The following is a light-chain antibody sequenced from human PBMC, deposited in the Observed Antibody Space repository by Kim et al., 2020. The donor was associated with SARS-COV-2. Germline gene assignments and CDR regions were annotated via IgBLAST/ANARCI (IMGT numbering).Light chain of an antibody. CDR3: QAWDSGTWV. J-gene: IGLJ3*02. CDR1: KLGDKY. Sequence: SYELTQPPSVSVSPGQTASITCSGDKLGDKYACWYQQNPGQSPVVVIYQDRKRPSGIPERFSGSNSGNTATLTISGTQAMDEADYYCQAWDSGTWVFGGG. V-gene: IGLV3-1*01. CDR2: QDR.